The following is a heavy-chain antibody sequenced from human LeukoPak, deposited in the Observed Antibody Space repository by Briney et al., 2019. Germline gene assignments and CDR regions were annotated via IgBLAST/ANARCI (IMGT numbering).Heavy chain of an antibody. Sequence: ASVKVSCKASGYTFTGYYMHWVRQAPGQGLEWMGWINPNSGGTNYAQKFQGRVTMTRVTSISTAYMELSRLRSDDTAVYYCARVFGSAAADALKNWFDPWGQGTLVTVSS. CDR3: ARVFGSAAADALKNWFDP. D-gene: IGHD6-13*01. CDR2: INPNSGGT. J-gene: IGHJ5*02. V-gene: IGHV1-2*02. CDR1: GYTFTGYY.